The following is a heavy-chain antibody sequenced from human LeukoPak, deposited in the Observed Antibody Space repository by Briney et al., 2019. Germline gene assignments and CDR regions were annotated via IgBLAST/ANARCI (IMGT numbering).Heavy chain of an antibody. D-gene: IGHD3-3*01. J-gene: IGHJ4*02. Sequence: PGGSLRLSCAASGFTFSSYWMHWVRQAPGKGLVWVSRINSDGSSTSYADSVKGRFTISRDNAKNTLYLQMNSLRAEDTAVYYCARGGVYYDFWSGYYPSDYWGQGTLVTVSS. CDR1: GFTFSSYW. CDR3: ARGGVYYDFWSGYYPSDY. CDR2: INSDGSST. V-gene: IGHV3-74*01.